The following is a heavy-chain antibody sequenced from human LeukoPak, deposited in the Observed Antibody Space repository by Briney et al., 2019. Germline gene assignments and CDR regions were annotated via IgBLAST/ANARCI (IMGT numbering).Heavy chain of an antibody. CDR3: ATGSPCYDFWSGSQGYYYYYGMDV. CDR1: GFTFSSYW. V-gene: IGHV3-7*01. D-gene: IGHD3-3*01. J-gene: IGHJ6*02. CDR2: IKQDGSEK. Sequence: GGSLRLSCAASGFTFSSYWMSWVRQAPGKGLEWVANIKQDGSEKYYVDSVKGRFTISRDNAKNSLYLQMNSLRAEDTAVYYCATGSPCYDFWSGSQGYYYYYGMDVWGQGTTVTVSS.